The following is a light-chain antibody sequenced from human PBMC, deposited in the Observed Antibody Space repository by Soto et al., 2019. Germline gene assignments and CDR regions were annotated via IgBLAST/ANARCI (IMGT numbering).Light chain of an antibody. CDR3: RQYDSSPPMYT. CDR2: ATS. CDR1: QSISGTH. Sequence: EIVLTQSPGTLSLSPGERATLSCRASQSISGTHLAWYQHRPGQAPRPLIYATSNRATGVPDRFSGSGSGTDFPLTISRLEPEDFAVYFCRQYDSSPPMYTFGQGTKLEIK. V-gene: IGKV3-20*01. J-gene: IGKJ2*01.